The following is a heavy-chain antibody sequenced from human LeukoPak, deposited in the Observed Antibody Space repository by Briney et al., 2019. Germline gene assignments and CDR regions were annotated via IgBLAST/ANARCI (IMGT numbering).Heavy chain of an antibody. Sequence: ASVKVSCMASGYTFTGYYMHWVRQAPGQGLEWMGWINPNSGGTNYAQKFQGWVTMTSDTSISTAYMELSRLRSEDTAVYYCAREELTYVYGGKCREYYFDYWGQGTLVTVSS. CDR1: GYTFTGYY. V-gene: IGHV1-2*04. CDR2: INPNSGGT. J-gene: IGHJ4*02. D-gene: IGHD4-23*01. CDR3: AREELTYVYGGKCREYYFDY.